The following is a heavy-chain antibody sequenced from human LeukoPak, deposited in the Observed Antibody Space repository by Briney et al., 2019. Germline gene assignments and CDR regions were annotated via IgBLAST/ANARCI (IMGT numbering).Heavy chain of an antibody. J-gene: IGHJ4*02. CDR1: GGSISSSSYY. Sequence: SETLSLTCTVSGGSISSSSYYWGWIRQPPGKGLEWIGSIYYSGSTYYNPSLKSRVTISVDTSKNQFSPKLSSVTAADTAVYYCAREQWIQLWGACDYWGQGTLVTVSS. CDR3: AREQWIQLWGACDY. D-gene: IGHD5-18*01. CDR2: IYYSGST. V-gene: IGHV4-39*07.